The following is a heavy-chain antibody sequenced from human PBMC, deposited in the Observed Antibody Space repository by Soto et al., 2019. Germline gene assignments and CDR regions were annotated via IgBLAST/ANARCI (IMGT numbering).Heavy chain of an antibody. CDR3: ARSPINYGSGSYYINY. CDR2: ITAYNGNT. D-gene: IGHD3-10*01. J-gene: IGHJ4*02. V-gene: IGHV1-18*01. Sequence: QVQLVQSGAEVREPGASVTVSCKASGYTFTSYGITWVRQAPGQGLEWMGWITAYNGNTNYAQKVQDRVTMTTDTSTSTGYMELRSLRSDDTAVYYCARSPINYGSGSYYINYWGQGSLVTVSS. CDR1: GYTFTSYG.